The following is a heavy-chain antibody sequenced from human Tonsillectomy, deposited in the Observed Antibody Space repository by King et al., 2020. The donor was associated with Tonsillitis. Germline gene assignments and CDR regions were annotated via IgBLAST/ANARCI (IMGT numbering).Heavy chain of an antibody. CDR3: ARATRGYSYALDF. Sequence: VQLVESGEGVVQPGRSLRLSCAASGFTFRSYAMHWVRQAPGKGLEWVAVISYDGSDKYYADSVKGRFTISRDNSKNTLYLQMNSLRGEDTAVYYCARATRGYSYALDFWGQGTQVTVSS. CDR1: GFTFRSYA. D-gene: IGHD5-18*01. CDR2: ISYDGSDK. V-gene: IGHV3-30-3*01. J-gene: IGHJ4*02.